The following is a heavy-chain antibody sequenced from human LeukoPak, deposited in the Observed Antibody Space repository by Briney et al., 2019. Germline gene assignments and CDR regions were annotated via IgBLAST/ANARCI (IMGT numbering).Heavy chain of an antibody. V-gene: IGHV1-24*01. CDR1: GYTLTELS. Sequence: ASVTVSCTVSGYTLTELSMHWVRQAPGKGLEWMGGFDPEDGETIYAQKFQGRVTMTEDTSTDTAYMELSGLRSEDTAVYYCATSRRSRHYGMDVWGQGTTVTVSS. CDR2: FDPEDGET. CDR3: ATSRRSRHYGMDV. J-gene: IGHJ6*02.